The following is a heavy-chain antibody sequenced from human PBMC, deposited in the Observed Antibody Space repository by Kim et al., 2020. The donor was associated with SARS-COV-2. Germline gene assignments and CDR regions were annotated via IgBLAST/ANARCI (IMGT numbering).Heavy chain of an antibody. D-gene: IGHD1-1*01. V-gene: IGHV1-8*01. J-gene: IGHJ6*02. CDR2: MNPNSGNT. CDR3: AKKRWKSAYYYYYGMDV. Sequence: ASVKVSCKASGYTFTSYDINWVRQATGQGLEWMGWMNPNSGNTGYAQKFQGRVTMTRNTSISTAYMELSSLRSEDTAVYYCAKKRWKSAYYYYYGMDVWGQGTTVTVSS. CDR1: GYTFTSYD.